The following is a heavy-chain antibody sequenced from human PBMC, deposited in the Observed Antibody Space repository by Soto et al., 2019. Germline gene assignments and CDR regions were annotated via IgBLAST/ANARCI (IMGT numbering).Heavy chain of an antibody. V-gene: IGHV3-74*01. CDR3: ARRLRWLYGMDV. Sequence: LRLSCAASGFTFSSYWMHWVRQAPGKGLEWVSRISSDGGSTSYADSVKGRFTISRDNSKNTLYLQMNSLRAEDTAVYYCARRLRWLYGMDVWGQGTTVTVSS. CDR1: GFTFSSYW. CDR2: ISSDGGST. J-gene: IGHJ6*02. D-gene: IGHD4-17*01.